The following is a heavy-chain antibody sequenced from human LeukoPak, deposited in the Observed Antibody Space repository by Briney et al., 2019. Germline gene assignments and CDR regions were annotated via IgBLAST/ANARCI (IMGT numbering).Heavy chain of an antibody. V-gene: IGHV3-74*01. CDR3: ARVPGQADYVWGSYRSPGTYYYYGMDV. CDR2: INSDGSST. J-gene: IGHJ6*02. D-gene: IGHD3-16*02. Sequence: LTGGSLRLSCAASGFTFSSYWMHWVRQAPGKGLVWVSRINSDGSSTSYADSVKGRFTISRDNAKNTLYLQMNSLRAEDTAVYYCARVPGQADYVWGSYRSPGTYYYYGMDVWGQGTTVTVSS. CDR1: GFTFSSYW.